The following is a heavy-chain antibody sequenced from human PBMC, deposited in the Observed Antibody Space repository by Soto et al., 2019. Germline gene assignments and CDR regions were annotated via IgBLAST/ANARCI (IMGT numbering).Heavy chain of an antibody. D-gene: IGHD3-3*01. J-gene: IGHJ4*02. V-gene: IGHV2-5*02. CDR3: AHRVLRTVFGLVTTTAIYFDF. CDR1: GISLTTSGLG. CDR2: IYWDDDK. Sequence: QITLNESGPTQVNPRQTLTLTCTFSGISLTTSGLGVCWLRQSPGKAPEWLALIYWDDDKRYSPSLKSSLTITKDTSKNQVVLTMADLDPADTSTYYCAHRVLRTVFGLVTTTAIYFDFWGQGTPVAVSS.